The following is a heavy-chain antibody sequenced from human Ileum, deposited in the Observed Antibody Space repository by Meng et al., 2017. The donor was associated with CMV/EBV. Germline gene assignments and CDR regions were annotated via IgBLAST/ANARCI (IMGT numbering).Heavy chain of an antibody. D-gene: IGHD5-12*01. Sequence: SGYAFTGYYMHWVRQATGQGLEWMGWINPNSGGTNYAQKFQGRVTMTRDTSISTAYMELSRLRSDDTAVYYCARRGPRGYSGYDFLVYWGQGTLVTVSS. CDR2: INPNSGGT. J-gene: IGHJ4*02. V-gene: IGHV1-2*02. CDR3: ARRGPRGYSGYDFLVY. CDR1: GYAFTGYY.